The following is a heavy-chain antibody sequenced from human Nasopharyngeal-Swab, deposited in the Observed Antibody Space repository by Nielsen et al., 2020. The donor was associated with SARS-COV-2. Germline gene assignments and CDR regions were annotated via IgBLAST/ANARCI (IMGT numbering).Heavy chain of an antibody. J-gene: IGHJ4*02. CDR1: GFTFSDYY. D-gene: IGHD3-16*01. CDR3: ARGVWGLTGLDY. Sequence: GGSLRLSCAVSGFTFSDYYMSWIRQAPGKGLEWLSQIDTGSNGHYADPVRGRFTISRDNAKSSLYLQMNSLRDEDTAVYYCARGVWGLTGLDYWGQGTLVTLSS. V-gene: IGHV3-11*06. CDR2: IDTGSNG.